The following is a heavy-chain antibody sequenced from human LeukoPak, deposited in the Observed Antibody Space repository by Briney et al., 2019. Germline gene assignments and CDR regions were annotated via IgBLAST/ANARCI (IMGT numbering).Heavy chain of an antibody. CDR2: INHSGST. V-gene: IGHV4-34*01. CDR1: GGSFSGYY. J-gene: IGHJ4*02. Sequence: PSETLSLTCAVYGGSFSGYYWSWIRQPSGKGLEWIGEINHSGSTNYNPSLKSRVTISVDTSKNQFSLKLSSVTAADTAVYYCARSHLSLAVAGARRGPYFDYWGQGTLVTVSS. D-gene: IGHD6-19*01. CDR3: ARSHLSLAVAGARRGPYFDY.